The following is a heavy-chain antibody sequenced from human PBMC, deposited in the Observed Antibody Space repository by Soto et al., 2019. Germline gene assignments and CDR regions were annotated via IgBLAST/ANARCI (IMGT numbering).Heavy chain of an antibody. CDR2: IIPIFGTA. Sequence: SVKVSCKASGGTFSSYAISWVRQAPGQGLEWMGGIIPIFGTANYAQKFQGRVTITADESTSTAYMELSSLRSEDTAVYYCARARGYSYGSRYFDYWGQGTLVTVSS. D-gene: IGHD5-18*01. CDR3: ARARGYSYGSRYFDY. V-gene: IGHV1-69*13. CDR1: GGTFSSYA. J-gene: IGHJ4*02.